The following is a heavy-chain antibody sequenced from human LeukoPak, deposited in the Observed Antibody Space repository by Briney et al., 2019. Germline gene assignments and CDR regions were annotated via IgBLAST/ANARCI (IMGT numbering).Heavy chain of an antibody. CDR1: RFTVSSNS. CDR2: VYYGGTT. J-gene: IGHJ4*02. CDR3: ATDLGPQLGYDS. Sequence: GGSLRLSCAASRFTVSSNSMSWVRQAPGKGLEWVSVVYYGGTTYYADSVKGRFTISRDNSNNTLFLQMNGLRPEDTAVYYCATDLGPQLGYDSWGQGTLVTVSS. V-gene: IGHV3-66*02. D-gene: IGHD1-1*01.